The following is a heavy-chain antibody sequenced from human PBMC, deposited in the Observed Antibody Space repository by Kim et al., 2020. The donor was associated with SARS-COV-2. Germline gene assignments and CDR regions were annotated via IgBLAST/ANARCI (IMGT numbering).Heavy chain of an antibody. CDR3: ARDAYSGSYGGYFDY. CDR1: GGTFSSYA. J-gene: IGHJ4*02. Sequence: SVKVSCKASGGTFSSYAISWVRQAPGQGLEWMGGIIPIFGTANYAQKFQGRVTITADESTSTAYMELSSLRSEDTAVYYCARDAYSGSYGGYFDYWGQGTLVTVSS. D-gene: IGHD1-26*01. V-gene: IGHV1-69*13. CDR2: IIPIFGTA.